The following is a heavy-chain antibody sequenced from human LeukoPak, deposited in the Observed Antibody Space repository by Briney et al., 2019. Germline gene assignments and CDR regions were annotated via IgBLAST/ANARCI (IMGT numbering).Heavy chain of an antibody. V-gene: IGHV3-49*03. Sequence: QAGGSLRLSCTASGFTFGDYAMSWFRQAPGKGLEWVGFIRSKAYGGTTEYAASVKGRFTISRDDSKSIAYLQMNSPKTEDTAVYYCTREEDIVVVVAATFDYWGQGTLVTVSS. CDR3: TREEDIVVVVAATFDY. J-gene: IGHJ4*02. D-gene: IGHD2-15*01. CDR2: IRSKAYGGTT. CDR1: GFTFGDYA.